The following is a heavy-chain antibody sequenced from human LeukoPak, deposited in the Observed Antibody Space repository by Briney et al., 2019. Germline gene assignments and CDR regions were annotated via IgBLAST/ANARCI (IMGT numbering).Heavy chain of an antibody. Sequence: GGSLTLAWAASGLTFSSYAMSWDRRAPGKGLEWVSAISGSGGSTYYADSVKGRFTISRDNSKNTLYLQMNSLRAEDTAVYYCTKGYVWGSYRPYYFDCWGQGTLVTVSS. V-gene: IGHV3-23*01. CDR1: GLTFSSYA. D-gene: IGHD3-16*02. J-gene: IGHJ4*02. CDR3: TKGYVWGSYRPYYFDC. CDR2: ISGSGGST.